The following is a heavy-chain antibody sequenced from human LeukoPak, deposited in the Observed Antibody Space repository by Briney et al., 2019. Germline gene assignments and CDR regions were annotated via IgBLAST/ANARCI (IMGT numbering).Heavy chain of an antibody. J-gene: IGHJ4*02. CDR3: ARHGTISSESYFDY. D-gene: IGHD1-14*01. CDR1: GGSVRSYY. Sequence: KTAETLSLTCSVSGGSVRSYYWSWIRQSPGKGLEWIGYIHNSGRTNYNPSLKSRVTGFVDTSKNQVSLRLSSVTAADTAVYYCARHGTISSESYFDYWGQEAVVPLFS. CDR2: IHNSGRT. V-gene: IGHV4-59*08.